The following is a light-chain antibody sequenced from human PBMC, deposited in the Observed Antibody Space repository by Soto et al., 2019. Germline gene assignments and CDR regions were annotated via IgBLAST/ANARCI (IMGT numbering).Light chain of an antibody. CDR2: AAS. V-gene: IGKV3-20*01. Sequence: DIVLTQSPGTLSLSPGERATLSCRASQSVSSSYLAWYQQKAGQAPRLLIYAASARATGIPDRFSGRGSGTDFTLTISRLEPEDVAVFYCQQYAESPITFGQGTRLEIK. CDR3: QQYAESPIT. CDR1: QSVSSSY. J-gene: IGKJ5*01.